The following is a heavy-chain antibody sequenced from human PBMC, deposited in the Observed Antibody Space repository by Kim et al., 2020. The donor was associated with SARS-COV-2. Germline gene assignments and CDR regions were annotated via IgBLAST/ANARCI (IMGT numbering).Heavy chain of an antibody. CDR1: GGLISSHY. J-gene: IGHJ4*02. D-gene: IGHD3-22*01. V-gene: IGHV4-4*07. Sequence: SETLSLTCTVSGGLISSHYWSWIRQPAEKGLEWIGRVYATGTTNYNPSLKSRAIISVDMYARQFSLNLNSLTAADTAVYYCAREYDNESRCYHPYYFAYWGRGTLVP. CDR2: VYATGTT. CDR3: AREYDNESRCYHPYYFAY.